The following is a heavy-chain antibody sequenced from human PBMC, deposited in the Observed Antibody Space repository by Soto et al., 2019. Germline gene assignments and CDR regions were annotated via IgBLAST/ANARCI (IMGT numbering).Heavy chain of an antibody. Sequence: SETLSLTCTVSGDSISTYYWSWIRQPPGKGLEWIGYIYYSGSTNYNPSLRSRVTMSVDTSKNQFSLKLSSVTAADTAVYYCARVLGNSVSQFLDGLLLDFWGQGTLVTVSS. CDR2: IYYSGST. V-gene: IGHV4-59*01. D-gene: IGHD3-3*01. CDR1: GDSISTYY. CDR3: ARVLGNSVSQFLDGLLLDF. J-gene: IGHJ4*02.